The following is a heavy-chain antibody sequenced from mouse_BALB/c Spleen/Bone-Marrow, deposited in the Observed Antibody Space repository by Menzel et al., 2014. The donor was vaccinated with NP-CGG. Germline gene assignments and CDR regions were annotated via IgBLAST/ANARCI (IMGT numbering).Heavy chain of an antibody. CDR1: GYSFTDYT. J-gene: IGHJ3*01. CDR3: TSHSPFAY. V-gene: IGHV1-18*01. CDR2: INTYNGGT. Sequence: EVQLQQSGPELVKPGASMKISCKASGYSFTDYTMNWVKQSHGKNLEWIGLINTYNGGTKYNQKFKGKATLTIDKSSSTAYMERRSLTSEDSTVYYCTSHSPFAYWGQGTLVTVSA. D-gene: IGHD3-1*01.